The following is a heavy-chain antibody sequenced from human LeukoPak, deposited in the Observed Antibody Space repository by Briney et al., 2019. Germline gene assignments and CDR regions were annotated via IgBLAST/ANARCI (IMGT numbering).Heavy chain of an antibody. CDR3: ARTLYGGNSAVFNY. J-gene: IGHJ4*02. V-gene: IGHV1-18*01. CDR1: GYTFTSYG. Sequence: ASVKVSCKASGYTFTSYGISWVRQAPGQGLEWMGWISAYNGITNYAQKFQGRVTMTRDTSTSTVYMELSSLRSEDTAVYYCARTLYGGNSAVFNYWGQGTLVTVSS. D-gene: IGHD4-23*01. CDR2: ISAYNGIT.